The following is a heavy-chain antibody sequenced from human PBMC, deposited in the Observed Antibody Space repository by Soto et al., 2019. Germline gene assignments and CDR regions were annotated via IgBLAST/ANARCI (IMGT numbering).Heavy chain of an antibody. CDR2: IIPIFGTA. V-gene: IGHV1-69*13. D-gene: IGHD6-13*01. CDR1: GGTFSSYA. CDR3: ARDRSAAAEPDYYYGMDV. J-gene: IGHJ6*02. Sequence: SVKVSCKASGGTFSSYAISWVRQAPGQGLEWMGGIIPIFGTANYAQKFQGRVTITVDESTSTAYMELSSLRSEDTAVYYCARDRSAAAEPDYYYGMDVWGQGTTVTVSS.